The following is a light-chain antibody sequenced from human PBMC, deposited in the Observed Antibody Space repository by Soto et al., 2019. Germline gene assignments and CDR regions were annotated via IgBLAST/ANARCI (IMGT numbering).Light chain of an antibody. CDR3: MQSTEIPIT. Sequence: IVLSQRPLSLSVTPGQPASISCTSSECLENSDGVTYLHWYLQKAGQPPHLLIYEVSNRHSGVSGRFSGTGSGTDFRLTISRVEAEDLGIYFCMQSTEIPITFGQGTRLEIK. J-gene: IGKJ5*01. CDR1: ECLENSDGVTY. CDR2: EVS. V-gene: IGKV2D-29*01.